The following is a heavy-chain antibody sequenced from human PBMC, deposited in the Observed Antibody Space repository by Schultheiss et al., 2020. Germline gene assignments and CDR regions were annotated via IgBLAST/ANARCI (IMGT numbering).Heavy chain of an antibody. CDR1: GGSISSGDYY. Sequence: LRLSCTVSGGSISSGDYYWSWIRQPPGKGLEWIGYIYYSGSTYYNPSLKSRVTISVDTSKNQFSLKLSSVTAADTAVYYCARFSEYYDFWSGYYFDYWGQGTLVTVSS. J-gene: IGHJ4*02. CDR2: IYYSGST. V-gene: IGHV4-30-4*01. D-gene: IGHD3-3*01. CDR3: ARFSEYYDFWSGYYFDY.